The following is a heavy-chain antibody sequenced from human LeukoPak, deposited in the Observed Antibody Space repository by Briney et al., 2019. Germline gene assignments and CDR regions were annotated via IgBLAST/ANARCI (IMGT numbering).Heavy chain of an antibody. CDR1: GYTFTNYG. J-gene: IGHJ6*03. Sequence: ASVKVSCKASGYTFTNYGISWVRQAPGQGLEWMGWISAYNGKTNYAQNLQGRVTMTTDTSTSTAYMELRSLRSDDTAMYYCARGVNWNDLQHDYYYYMDVWGKGTRSPSP. CDR2: ISAYNGKT. CDR3: ARGVNWNDLQHDYYYYMDV. D-gene: IGHD1-20*01. V-gene: IGHV1-18*01.